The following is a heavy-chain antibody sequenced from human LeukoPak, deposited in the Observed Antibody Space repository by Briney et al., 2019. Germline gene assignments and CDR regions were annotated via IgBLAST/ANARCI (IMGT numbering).Heavy chain of an antibody. D-gene: IGHD1-14*01. CDR2: INHSGST. V-gene: IGHV4-34*01. CDR3: ARAGGWFDP. Sequence: ASETLSLTCAVYGGSFSGYYWSWIRQPPGKGLEWIGEINHSGSTNYNPSLKSRVTISVDTSKNQFSLKLSSVTAADTAVYYCARAGGWFDPWGQGTLVTVSS. CDR1: GGSFSGYY. J-gene: IGHJ5*02.